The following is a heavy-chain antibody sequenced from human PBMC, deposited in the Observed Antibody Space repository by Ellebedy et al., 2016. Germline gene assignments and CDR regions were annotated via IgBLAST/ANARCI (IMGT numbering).Heavy chain of an antibody. CDR2: INPNGVST. J-gene: IGHJ4*02. CDR3: ARGRRGGFDY. CDR1: GYTFTSYY. V-gene: IGHV1-46*01. Sequence: ASVKVSCKASGYTFTSYYIHWVRQAPGQGLQWMGMINPNGVSTIYAQNFLGRPTLTKDTSTSTVYMELRGLRSTDTAVYYCARGRRGGFDYWGQGTLVTVSS. D-gene: IGHD3-10*01.